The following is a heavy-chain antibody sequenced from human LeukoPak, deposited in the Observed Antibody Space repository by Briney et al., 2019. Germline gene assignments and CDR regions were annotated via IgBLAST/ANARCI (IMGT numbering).Heavy chain of an antibody. J-gene: IGHJ4*02. CDR1: GFSFSSYS. V-gene: IGHV3-74*01. CDR3: ARDVQGGYCSSASCYSDY. D-gene: IGHD2-2*01. CDR2: INSDGSST. Sequence: GGSLRLSCAASGFSFSSYSMHWVRQAPGKGLVWVSRINSDGSSTIYADSVRGRFTISRDNSKNTLYLQMNSLRVDDTAVYYCARDVQGGYCSSASCYSDYWGQGTLVTVSS.